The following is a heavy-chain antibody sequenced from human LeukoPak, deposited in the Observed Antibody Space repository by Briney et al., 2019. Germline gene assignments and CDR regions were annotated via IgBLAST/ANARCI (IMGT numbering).Heavy chain of an antibody. CDR3: ARFLYGFYSHYFDY. D-gene: IGHD2-15*01. Sequence: GESLKISCKCSGYLFTNYWIVWGRQMPGKGLEWMGIIYPGDSETRYGPSSQGQVTISADKSISTAYLQWSGLKASDSAMYYCARFLYGFYSHYFDYSGQGTLVTVSS. V-gene: IGHV5-51*01. CDR1: GYLFTNYW. CDR2: IYPGDSET. J-gene: IGHJ4*02.